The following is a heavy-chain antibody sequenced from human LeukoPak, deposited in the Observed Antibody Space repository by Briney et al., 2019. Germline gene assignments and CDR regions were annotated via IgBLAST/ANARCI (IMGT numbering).Heavy chain of an antibody. CDR3: ARKLRLGGNWFDP. Sequence: SVKVSCKTSGGTFTSYAITWVRQAPGQGLDWMGKIIPISGTTNYAQKFQGRVTFTADESTSTAYMELSSLRSEDTALYYCARKLRLGGNWFDPWGQGTLVTVSS. J-gene: IGHJ5*02. CDR2: IIPISGTT. D-gene: IGHD1-26*01. V-gene: IGHV1-69*13. CDR1: GGTFTSYA.